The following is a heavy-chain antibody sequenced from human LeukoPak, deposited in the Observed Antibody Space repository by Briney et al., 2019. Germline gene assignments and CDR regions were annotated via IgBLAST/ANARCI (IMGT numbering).Heavy chain of an antibody. CDR3: AKRGDCSGTCTYDY. Sequence: SGGSLTLSCAASGFTFCNYAIHWVRQAPGKGLEWVSIVGGRDVKTYYAVSVKGRLTISRDNSKNTIYMQRNSLRAEDTAVYDCAKRGDCSGTCTYDYWGQGTMVTVSS. D-gene: IGHD1-26*01. CDR1: GFTFCNYA. V-gene: IGHV3-23*01. CDR2: VGGRDVKT. J-gene: IGHJ4*02.